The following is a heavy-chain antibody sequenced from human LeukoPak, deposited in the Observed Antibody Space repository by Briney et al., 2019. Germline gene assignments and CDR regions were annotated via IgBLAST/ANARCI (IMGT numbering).Heavy chain of an antibody. D-gene: IGHD6-19*01. CDR3: ASGQWPYHFDY. CDR2: IYYSAIT. CDR1: GYSITTYY. V-gene: IGHV4-59*01. J-gene: IGHJ4*02. Sequence: SETLSLTCTVSGYSITTYYSNWLRQSPEKGLEGIGSIYYSAITNYNPSFKRRVIISIDTSKNQFSLKLSSVTAADTAVYYCASGQWPYHFDYWGQGNLVTVSS.